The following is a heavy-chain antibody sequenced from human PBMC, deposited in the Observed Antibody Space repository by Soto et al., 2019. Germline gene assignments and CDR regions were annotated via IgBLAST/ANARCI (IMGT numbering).Heavy chain of an antibody. Sequence: PGGSLRLSCAASGFTFSSYAMSWVRQAPGKGLEWVSAISGSGGSTYYADSVKGRFTISRDNSKNTLYLQMNSLRAEDTAVYYCAAGSGFDYGMDVWGQGTTVTVSS. CDR1: GFTFSSYA. V-gene: IGHV3-23*01. CDR3: AAGSGFDYGMDV. CDR2: ISGSGGST. D-gene: IGHD6-19*01. J-gene: IGHJ6*02.